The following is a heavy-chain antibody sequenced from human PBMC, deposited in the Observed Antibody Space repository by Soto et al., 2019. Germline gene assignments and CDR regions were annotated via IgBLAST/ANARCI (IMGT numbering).Heavy chain of an antibody. CDR3: AGHVIQLWLPYAFDI. Sequence: QLQLQESGPGLVKPSETLSLTCTVSGGSISSSSYYWGWIRQPPGKGLEWLGSMSYSGNTYYNPSLKSRVTISVHTSKNRFSLQLPSVPAADTAVYYCAGHVIQLWLPYAFDIWGQGTMVTVSS. J-gene: IGHJ3*02. V-gene: IGHV4-39*01. D-gene: IGHD5-18*01. CDR2: MSYSGNT. CDR1: GGSISSSSYY.